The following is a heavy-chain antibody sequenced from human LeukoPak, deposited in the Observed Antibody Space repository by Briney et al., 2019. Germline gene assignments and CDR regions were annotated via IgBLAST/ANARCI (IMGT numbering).Heavy chain of an antibody. CDR2: IYYSGST. D-gene: IGHD6-13*01. CDR1: GGSISSSSYF. J-gene: IGHJ4*02. V-gene: IGHV4-39*01. Sequence: SETLSLTCTVSGGSISSSSYFWGGIRQPPGKGLEWIGNIYYSGSTYYNPSLKSRVTISVDTSKNQFSLKLSSVTAADTAVYYCARRLAAAFDYWGQGTLVTVSS. CDR3: ARRLAAAFDY.